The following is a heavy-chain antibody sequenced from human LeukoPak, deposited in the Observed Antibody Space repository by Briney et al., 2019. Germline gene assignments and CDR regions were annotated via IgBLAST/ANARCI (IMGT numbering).Heavy chain of an antibody. CDR3: ARHFTAYGMDV. V-gene: IGHV4-59*08. J-gene: IGHJ6*02. CDR1: GGSISSYY. Sequence: PSETLSLTCTVSGGSISSYYWSWIRQPPGKGLEWIGYIYYSGSTNYNPSLKSRVTISVDTSKNRFSLKLSSVTAADTAVYYCARHFTAYGMDVWGQGTTVTVSS. D-gene: IGHD3-16*01. CDR2: IYYSGST.